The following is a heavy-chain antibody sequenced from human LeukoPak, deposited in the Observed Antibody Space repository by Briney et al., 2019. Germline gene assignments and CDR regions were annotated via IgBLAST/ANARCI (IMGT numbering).Heavy chain of an antibody. CDR1: GYTFPSYG. Sequence: GASVKVSCKACGYTFPSYGISWVRQAPAQGREWVGWISAYNGNTNYAQKLQGRVTMTTDTSTSTAYMELRSLRSDDTAVYYCARDGSGIVVVVAATFTWFDPWGQGTLVTVSS. CDR3: ARDGSGIVVVVAATFTWFDP. CDR2: ISAYNGNT. J-gene: IGHJ5*02. D-gene: IGHD2-15*01. V-gene: IGHV1-18*04.